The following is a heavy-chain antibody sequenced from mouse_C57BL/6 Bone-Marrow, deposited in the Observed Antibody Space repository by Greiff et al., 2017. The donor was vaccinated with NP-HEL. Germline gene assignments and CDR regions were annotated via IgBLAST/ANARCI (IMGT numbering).Heavy chain of an antibody. D-gene: IGHD1-1*01. J-gene: IGHJ4*01. CDR3: ALITTVHAMDY. CDR2: IHPNSGST. V-gene: IGHV1-64*01. Sequence: QVQLKQPGAELVKPGASVKLSCKASGYTFTSYWMHWVKQRPGQGLEWIGMIHPNSGSTNYNEKFKSKATLTVDKSSSTAYMQLSSLTSEDSAVYYCALITTVHAMDYWGQGTSVTVSS. CDR1: GYTFTSYW.